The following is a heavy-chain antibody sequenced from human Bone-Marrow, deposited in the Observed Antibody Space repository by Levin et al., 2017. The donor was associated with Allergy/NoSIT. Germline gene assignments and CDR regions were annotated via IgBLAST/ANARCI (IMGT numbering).Heavy chain of an antibody. CDR2: IYYTGIA. CDR3: ARRAGIIGTRGYFDY. Sequence: PSETLSLTCSVSEGSISNSRYYWGWIRQPPGRGLQWIGNIYYTGIAHYNPSLESRVTISLQTSKHQFSLSLKSVTAADTAVYYCARRAGIIGTRGYFDYWGQGALVTVSS. J-gene: IGHJ4*02. V-gene: IGHV4-39*01. CDR1: EGSISNSRYY. D-gene: IGHD1-7*01.